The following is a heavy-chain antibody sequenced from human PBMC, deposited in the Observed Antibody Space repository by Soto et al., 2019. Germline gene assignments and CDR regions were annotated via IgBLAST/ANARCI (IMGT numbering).Heavy chain of an antibody. V-gene: IGHV1-2*02. Sequence: ASVKVSCKASGFSFTGYYIHWLRQAPGQGLEWMGWINAHSGGTEYAQKFQGRVTLTRDTSIATAYLTLTSLSSDDTALYYCAKDLTRQLAYWLDPWGQGTQVTVSS. CDR3: AKDLTRQLAYWLDP. CDR2: INAHSGGT. J-gene: IGHJ5*02. D-gene: IGHD6-6*01. CDR1: GFSFTGYY.